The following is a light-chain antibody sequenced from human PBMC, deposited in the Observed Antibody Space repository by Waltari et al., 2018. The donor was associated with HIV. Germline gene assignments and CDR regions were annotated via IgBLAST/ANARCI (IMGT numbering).Light chain of an antibody. V-gene: IGLV1-40*01. CDR3: QSYDSSLNVI. J-gene: IGLJ2*01. Sequence: QSVLTQPPSVSGAPGKRVTISCTGSNSNIGAGYGVHWYQHLPGAAPKLLIYDINKRPSGFPDRFSGSKSGTSASLAITGLQVEDEGDYFCQSYDSSLNVIFGGGTKLTVL. CDR1: NSNIGAGYG. CDR2: DIN.